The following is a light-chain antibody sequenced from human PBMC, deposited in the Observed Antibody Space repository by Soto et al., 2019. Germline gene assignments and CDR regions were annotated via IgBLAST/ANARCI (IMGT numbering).Light chain of an antibody. CDR1: QDIKNF. V-gene: IGKV1-33*01. CDR2: DAF. CDR3: QQYDSLPPT. Sequence: DIQMTQSPSSLSASVGDSVTMTCQASQDIKNFLHWYQQKPGKAPKLLIYDAFKLDTGVPSRFSGSGSGTDFTFTISSLQPEDIATYFCQQYDSLPPTFGGGTKVEI. J-gene: IGKJ4*01.